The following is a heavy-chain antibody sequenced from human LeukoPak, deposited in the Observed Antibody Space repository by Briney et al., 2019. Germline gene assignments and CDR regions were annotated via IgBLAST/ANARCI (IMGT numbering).Heavy chain of an antibody. J-gene: IGHJ4*02. CDR2: ISVSNGDI. Sequence: ASVKVSCKASGGTFSSYAISWVRQVPGQGLEWMGWISVSNGDINYAQNLQGRVTMTTDTSTSTAHLELRSLRSDDTAVYYCVRDRARIEVVTTTSNFFDLWGQGTLVTVSS. D-gene: IGHD3-22*01. V-gene: IGHV1-18*01. CDR3: VRDRARIEVVTTTSNFFDL. CDR1: GGTFSSYA.